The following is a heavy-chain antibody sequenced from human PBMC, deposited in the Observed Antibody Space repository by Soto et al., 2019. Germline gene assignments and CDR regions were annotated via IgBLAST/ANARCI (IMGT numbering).Heavy chain of an antibody. D-gene: IGHD2-21*02. V-gene: IGHV3-48*03. CDR3: ARGLVTPLPY. J-gene: IGHJ4*02. CDR2: ISSSGSTI. Sequence: GGSLRLSCAASGFTFSSYEMNWVRQAPGKGLEWVSYISSSGSTIYYADSVKGRFTISRDNAKNSLYLQMNSLRAEDTAVYYCARGLVTPLPYWGQGTLVTVSS. CDR1: GFTFSSYE.